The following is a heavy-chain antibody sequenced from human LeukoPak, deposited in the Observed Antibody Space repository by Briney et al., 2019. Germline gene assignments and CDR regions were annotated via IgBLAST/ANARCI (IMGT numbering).Heavy chain of an antibody. Sequence: KPSETLSLTCAVYGGSFSGYYWSWIRQPPGKGLEWIGEINHSGSTNYNPSLKSRVTISVDPSKNQFSLKLSSVTAADTAVYYCARLAQNRGWYFDFWGRGTLVTVSS. V-gene: IGHV4-34*01. CDR1: GGSFSGYY. D-gene: IGHD2/OR15-2a*01. CDR2: INHSGST. J-gene: IGHJ2*01. CDR3: ARLAQNRGWYFDF.